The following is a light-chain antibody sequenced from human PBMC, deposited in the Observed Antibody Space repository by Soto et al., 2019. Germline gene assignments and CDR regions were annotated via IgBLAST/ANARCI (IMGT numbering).Light chain of an antibody. CDR2: GAS. J-gene: IGKJ1*01. V-gene: IGKV3-20*01. CDR3: QQYGISGWT. Sequence: EIVLTQSPGTLSLSPGERATLSCRASQSVSSSYLAWYQQKPGQAPRLLIYGASSRATGIPDRFSGSGSGTDFTLTISRLEPEDFAVYYCQQYGISGWTCGQGTKVDIK. CDR1: QSVSSSY.